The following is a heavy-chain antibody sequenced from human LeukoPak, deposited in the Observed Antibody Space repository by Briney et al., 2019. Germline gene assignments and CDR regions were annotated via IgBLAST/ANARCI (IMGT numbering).Heavy chain of an antibody. J-gene: IGHJ4*02. V-gene: IGHV3-74*01. Sequence: GGCLRLSCAVSGFTLSSDWMHSVRQAPGKGLEWVSRMNQDGRDTSYADPGKGRFTISRDNAKKTVYLQMNRLRAEDSALSYCATVFGYWGQGTLVTVSS. CDR3: ATVFGY. CDR1: GFTLSSDW. CDR2: MNQDGRDT.